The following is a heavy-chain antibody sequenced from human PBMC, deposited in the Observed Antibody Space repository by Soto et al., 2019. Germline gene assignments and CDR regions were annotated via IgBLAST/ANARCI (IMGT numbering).Heavy chain of an antibody. Sequence: TLSLTCAFYGGSFSGYYWSWIRQPPGKGLEWIGEINQSGSTNYNPSLKSRVTISVEPSKNQFSLKLSSVTAADTAVYYCARGGPNFDIVVVPAAPFDYWGQGTLVTVSS. D-gene: IGHD2-2*01. J-gene: IGHJ4*02. CDR1: GGSFSGYY. CDR3: ARGGPNFDIVVVPAAPFDY. CDR2: INQSGST. V-gene: IGHV4-34*01.